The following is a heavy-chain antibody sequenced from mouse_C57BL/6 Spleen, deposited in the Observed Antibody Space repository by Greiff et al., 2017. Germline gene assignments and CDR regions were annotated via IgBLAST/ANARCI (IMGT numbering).Heavy chain of an antibody. V-gene: IGHV1-64*01. CDR3: ARPYDRGSWFAD. J-gene: IGHJ3*01. CDR2: IHPNSGST. Sequence: VQLQQPGAELVKPGASVKLSCKASGYTFTSYWMHWVKQRPGQGLEWIGMIHPNSGSTNYNEKFKSKATLTVDKSASTAYMQLSSLTSEDSAVYYCARPYDRGSWFADWGQGTLVTVSA. D-gene: IGHD2-14*01. CDR1: GYTFTSYW.